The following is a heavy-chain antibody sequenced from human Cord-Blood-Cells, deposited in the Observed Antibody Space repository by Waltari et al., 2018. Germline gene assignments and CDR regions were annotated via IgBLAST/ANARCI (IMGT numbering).Heavy chain of an antibody. J-gene: IGHJ6*02. D-gene: IGHD6-25*01. CDR3: ASNRLYYYYGMDV. CDR1: GGSFSGYY. V-gene: IGHV4-34*01. CDR2: IKHSGST. Sequence: QVQLQQWGAGLLKPSETLSLTCAVYGGSFSGYYWSWIRQPPGKGLEWIGEIKHSGSTNYNPSLKSRVTRSVDTSKNQFSLKLSSVTAADTAVYYCASNRLYYYYGMDVWGQGTTVTVSS.